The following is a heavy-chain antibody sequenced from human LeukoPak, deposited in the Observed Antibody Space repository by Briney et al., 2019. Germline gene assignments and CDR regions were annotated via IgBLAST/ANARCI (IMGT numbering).Heavy chain of an antibody. CDR1: GYTFTGYY. V-gene: IGHV1-2*02. CDR2: INPNSGGT. CDR3: ASSNYYDSSDYYSLHY. Sequence: ASVKVSCKASGYTFTGYYMHWVRQAPGQGLEWMGWINPNSGGTNYARKFQGRVTMTRDTSISTAYMELRSLRSDDTAMYYCASSNYYDSSDYYSLHYWGQGTLVTVSS. J-gene: IGHJ4*02. D-gene: IGHD3-22*01.